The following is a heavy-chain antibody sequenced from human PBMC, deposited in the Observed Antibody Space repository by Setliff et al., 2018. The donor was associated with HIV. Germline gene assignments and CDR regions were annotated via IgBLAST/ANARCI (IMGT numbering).Heavy chain of an antibody. V-gene: IGHV4-31*03. D-gene: IGHD6-19*01. CDR2: IYYSGAT. CDR1: GGSISSGGYY. Sequence: SETLSLTCTVSGGSISSGGYYWSWIRQHPGKGLEWIGYIYYSGATYYNPSLRSRVTISVDTSKNQFSLKLNSVTAADTAVYYCVMAVADKGVYYFDYWGQGTLVTVSS. J-gene: IGHJ4*02. CDR3: VMAVADKGVYYFDY.